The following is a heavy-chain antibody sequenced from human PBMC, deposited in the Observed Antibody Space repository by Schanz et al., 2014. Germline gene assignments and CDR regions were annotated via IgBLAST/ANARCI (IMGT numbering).Heavy chain of an antibody. CDR1: GASISGSSDY. J-gene: IGHJ3*02. D-gene: IGHD4-4*01. CDR3: ARRDNYLSAFDI. Sequence: QLQLQESGPGLVKPSETLSLTCTVSGASISGSSDYWGWIRQSPGKGLEWIGNIYYTGTTYYNPSLKSHVSIPLDTPKNQASLKLTSVPAADTAVFYCARRDNYLSAFDIWGQGTMVTVSS. CDR2: IYYTGTT. V-gene: IGHV4-39*01.